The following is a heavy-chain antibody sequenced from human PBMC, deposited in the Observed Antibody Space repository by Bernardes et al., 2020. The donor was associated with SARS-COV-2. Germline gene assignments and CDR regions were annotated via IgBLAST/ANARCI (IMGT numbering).Heavy chain of an antibody. V-gene: IGHV4-39*01. D-gene: IGHD3-10*01. Sequence: SETLSLTCSVSGDSIKNSNYYWGWVRQTPGKGPEWIGNIYDGGSAHPNPSLKSRLAISVDSSKNQFSLRLSSVTAADTAVYYCVRVSQGSGTHPDPWGRGLLVTVAS. CDR3: VRVSQGSGTHPDP. J-gene: IGHJ5*02. CDR2: IYDGGSA. CDR1: GDSIKNSNYY.